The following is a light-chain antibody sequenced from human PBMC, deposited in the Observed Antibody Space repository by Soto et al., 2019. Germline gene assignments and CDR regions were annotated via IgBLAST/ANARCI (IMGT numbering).Light chain of an antibody. Sequence: DLQMTQSPSTLSASVGDRVTITCRASQSISRWFAWYQQKPGKAPNLLISDASSLESGVPSRFSGIGSGTEFTVTISSLQPDDFATYYCLQYSNYPWTFGQGTKVEIK. J-gene: IGKJ1*01. CDR3: LQYSNYPWT. V-gene: IGKV1-5*01. CDR2: DAS. CDR1: QSISRW.